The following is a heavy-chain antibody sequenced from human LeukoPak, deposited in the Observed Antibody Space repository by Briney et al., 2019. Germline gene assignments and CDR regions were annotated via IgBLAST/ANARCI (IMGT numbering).Heavy chain of an antibody. CDR2: INPNSGGT. V-gene: IGHV1-2*02. Sequence: ASVKVSXKASGYTFTGYYMHWVRQAPGQGLEWMGWINPNSGGTNYAQKFQGRVTMTRDTSISTAYMELSRLRSDDTAVYYCAREGAPYGDYRWFDPWGQGTLVTVSS. CDR3: AREGAPYGDYRWFDP. J-gene: IGHJ5*02. D-gene: IGHD4-17*01. CDR1: GYTFTGYY.